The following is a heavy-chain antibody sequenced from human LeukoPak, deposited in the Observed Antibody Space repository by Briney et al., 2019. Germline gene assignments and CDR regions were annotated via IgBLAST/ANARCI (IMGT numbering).Heavy chain of an antibody. CDR1: GFTVSINY. D-gene: IGHD6-19*01. J-gene: IGHJ4*02. CDR2: IYSGGST. Sequence: GGSLRLSCAASGFTVSINYMSWVRQAPGKGLEWVSVIYSGGSTYYADSVKGRFTISRDNSKNPLYLQMNSLRAEDTAVYYCARDFVGEQWLVFAYWGQGSLVTVSS. V-gene: IGHV3-53*01. CDR3: ARDFVGEQWLVFAY.